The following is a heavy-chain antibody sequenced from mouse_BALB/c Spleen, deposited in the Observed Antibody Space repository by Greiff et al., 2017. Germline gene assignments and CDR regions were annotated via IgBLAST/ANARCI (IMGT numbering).Heavy chain of an antibody. CDR1: GFTFCDYY. CDR3: ARAYYGNYVDY. D-gene: IGHD2-10*01. J-gene: IGHJ2*01. Sequence: EVKVEESGGGLVKPGGSLKLSCAASGFTFCDYYMYWVRQTPEKRLEWVATISDGGSYTYYPDSVKGRFTISRDNAKNNLYLQMSSLKSEDTAMYYCARAYYGNYVDYWGQGTTLTVSS. CDR2: ISDGGSYT. V-gene: IGHV5-4*02.